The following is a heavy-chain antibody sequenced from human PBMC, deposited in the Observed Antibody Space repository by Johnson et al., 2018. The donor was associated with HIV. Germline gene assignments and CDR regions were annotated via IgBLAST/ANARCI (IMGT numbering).Heavy chain of an antibody. CDR1: GFTFSSYW. Sequence: EVQLVESGGGLVQPGGSLRLSCAASGFTFSSYWMSRVRQAPGKGLEWVANIKQDGSEKYYVDSVKGRFTISRDNAKNSLYLQMNSLRADDTALYYCARDTGGLLTSGAFDIWGQGTMVTVAS. V-gene: IGHV3-7*03. J-gene: IGHJ3*02. D-gene: IGHD2-15*01. CDR2: IKQDGSEK. CDR3: ARDTGGLLTSGAFDI.